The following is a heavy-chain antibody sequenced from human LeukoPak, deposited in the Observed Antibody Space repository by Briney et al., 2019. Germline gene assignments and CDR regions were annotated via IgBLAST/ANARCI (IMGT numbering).Heavy chain of an antibody. CDR3: AKDQAHTDYDILTGYYNN. J-gene: IGHJ4*02. D-gene: IGHD3-9*01. Sequence: GGSLRLSCAASGFTFTSYGMHWVRQAPGKGLEWVAFIRYDGTNKYYADSVKGRFTISRDNSKNTLYLQMNSLRAEDTAVYYCAKDQAHTDYDILTGYYNNWGQGTLVTVSS. CDR2: IRYDGTNK. CDR1: GFTFTSYG. V-gene: IGHV3-30*02.